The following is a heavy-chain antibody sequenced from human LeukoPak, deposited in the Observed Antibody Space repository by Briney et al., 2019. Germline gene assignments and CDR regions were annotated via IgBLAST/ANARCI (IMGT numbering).Heavy chain of an antibody. D-gene: IGHD2-15*01. CDR3: ARGALRYSNWFDP. CDR2: IWYDGSNK. Sequence: PGRSLRLSCAASGFTFSSYGMHWVRQAPGKGLEWVAVIWYDGSNKYYADSVKGRFTISRENAKNSLYLQMNSLRAGDTAVYYCARGALRYSNWFDPWGQGTLVTVSS. V-gene: IGHV3-33*01. CDR1: GFTFSSYG. J-gene: IGHJ5*02.